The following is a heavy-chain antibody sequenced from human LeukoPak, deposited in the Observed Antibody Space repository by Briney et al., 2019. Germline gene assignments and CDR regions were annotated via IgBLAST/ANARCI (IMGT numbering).Heavy chain of an antibody. CDR1: GFIFSNYA. V-gene: IGHV3-23*01. D-gene: IGHD6-19*01. Sequence: PGGSLRLSCAASGFIFSNYAMSWVRQLPGRGLEWVSTISSRGDSTYVADSVKGRFTISRDNSKNSLYLQMNTVRAEDTAVYYCVKGPRPDITVAHTVENWGQGTLVTVSS. CDR3: VKGPRPDITVAHTVEN. J-gene: IGHJ4*02. CDR2: ISSRGDST.